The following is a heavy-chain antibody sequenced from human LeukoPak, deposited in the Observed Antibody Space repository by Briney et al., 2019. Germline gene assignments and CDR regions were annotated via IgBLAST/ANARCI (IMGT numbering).Heavy chain of an antibody. CDR2: INHSGST. J-gene: IGHJ3*02. CDR3: ARANGDYTLDAFDI. D-gene: IGHD4-17*01. Sequence: SETLSLTCAVYGGSFSGYYWSWIRQPPGKGLEWIGEINHSGSTNYNPSLKSRVTISVDTSKNQFSLKLSSVTAADTAVYYCARANGDYTLDAFDIWGQGTVVTVSS. V-gene: IGHV4-34*01. CDR1: GGSFSGYY.